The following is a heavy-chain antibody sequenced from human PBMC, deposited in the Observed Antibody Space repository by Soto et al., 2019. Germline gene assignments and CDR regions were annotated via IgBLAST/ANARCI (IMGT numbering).Heavy chain of an antibody. J-gene: IGHJ6*02. Sequence: QMQLVQSGPEVKKPGTSVKVSCKASGFNFASSAVQWVRQARGQRFEWLGWIVVGSGNTNYAQKFQERVTITRDMYTSTAYMELSSLRSEDTSVYYCAADMGYYGSGRYFYYYYGMDVWGQGTTVTVSS. CDR3: AADMGYYGSGRYFYYYYGMDV. CDR2: IVVGSGNT. V-gene: IGHV1-58*01. D-gene: IGHD3-10*01. CDR1: GFNFASSA.